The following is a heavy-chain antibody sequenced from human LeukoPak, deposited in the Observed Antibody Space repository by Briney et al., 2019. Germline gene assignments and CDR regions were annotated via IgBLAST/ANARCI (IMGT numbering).Heavy chain of an antibody. J-gene: IGHJ6*03. D-gene: IGHD2-2*01. CDR2: ISRSGSTI. CDR1: GFTLSDYY. Sequence: GGSLRLSCAASGFTLSDYYMSWIRQAPGKALEWGSYISRSGSTIYYADSVKGRFTISRDNSKNTLYLQMNSLRAEDTAVYYCARECWGCSSTSCYSYYYYMDVWGKETTVTVSS. CDR3: ARECWGCSSTSCYSYYYYMDV. V-gene: IGHV3-11*01.